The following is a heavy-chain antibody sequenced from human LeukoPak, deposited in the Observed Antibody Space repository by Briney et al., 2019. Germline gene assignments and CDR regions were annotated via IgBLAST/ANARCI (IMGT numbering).Heavy chain of an antibody. D-gene: IGHD3-22*01. J-gene: IGHJ3*01. CDR1: TFSFSTYA. CDR2: ISSTDIT. CDR3: AKDDDSSNYPREGAFDV. Sequence: GGSLRLSCAASTFSFSTYAMNWVRQAPGKELEWVSGISSTDITYYADSVKGRFTISRDNSKKTLYLQMDSLRAEDTAVYYCAKDDDSSNYPREGAFDVWGQGTMVTVSS. V-gene: IGHV3-23*01.